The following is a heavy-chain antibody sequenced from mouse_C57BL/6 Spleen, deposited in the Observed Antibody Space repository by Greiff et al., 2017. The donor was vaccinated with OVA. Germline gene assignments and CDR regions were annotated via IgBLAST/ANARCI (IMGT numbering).Heavy chain of an antibody. CDR3: ARGGSNYGYYAMDD. V-gene: IGHV1-82*01. CDR1: GYAFSSSW. D-gene: IGHD2-5*01. J-gene: IGHJ4*01. CDR2: IYPGDGDT. Sequence: QVQLKESGPELVKPGASVKISCKASGYAFSSSWMNWVKQRPGKGLEWIGRIYPGDGDTNYNGKFKGKATLTADKSSSTAYMQLSSLTSEDSAVYVCARGGSNYGYYAMDDWGQGTSVTVSS.